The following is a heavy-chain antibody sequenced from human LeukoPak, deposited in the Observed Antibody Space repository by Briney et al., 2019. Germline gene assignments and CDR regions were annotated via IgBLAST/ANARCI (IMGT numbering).Heavy chain of an antibody. J-gene: IGHJ4*02. CDR2: IWSVGGAE. V-gene: IGHV3-30*02. CDR3: AKDPYDSSGYFSYYFDY. D-gene: IGHD3-22*01. CDR1: GFTFADYA. Sequence: PGGSLRLSCAASGFTFADYAMTWVRQAPGKGLEWVAVIWSVGGAEYYADSVKGRFTISRDNSKNTLYLQMNSLRAEDTAVYYCAKDPYDSSGYFSYYFDYWGQGTLVTVSS.